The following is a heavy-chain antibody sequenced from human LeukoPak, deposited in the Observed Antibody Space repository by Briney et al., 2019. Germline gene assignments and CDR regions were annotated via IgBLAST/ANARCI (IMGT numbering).Heavy chain of an antibody. J-gene: IGHJ4*02. Sequence: PSETLSLTCIVSGGSITSSSYYWGWIRQPPGKGLEWIGSIYYSGSTYYNPSLKSRVTISVDTSKNQFSLKLSSVTAADTAVYYCAREGRDYYDSSGYYWGQGTLVTVSS. V-gene: IGHV4-39*07. CDR1: GGSITSSSYY. D-gene: IGHD3-22*01. CDR3: AREGRDYYDSSGYY. CDR2: IYYSGST.